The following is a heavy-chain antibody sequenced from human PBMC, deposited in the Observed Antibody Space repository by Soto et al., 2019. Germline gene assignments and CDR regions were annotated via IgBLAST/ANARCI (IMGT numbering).Heavy chain of an antibody. CDR3: ARHLTYCSAGSCYSDFPYYGMDV. CDR2: IFYSGST. V-gene: IGHV4-39*01. D-gene: IGHD2-15*01. Sequence: QLQLQESGPGLVKPSETLSLTCTVSGGSISSSSYYWGWIRQPPGKGLEWIGSIFYSGSTYYNPSRKSRVTMSVDTAKNQFSLKLSSVTAADTAVYYCARHLTYCSAGSCYSDFPYYGMDVWGQGTTVTVSS. CDR1: GGSISSSSYY. J-gene: IGHJ6*02.